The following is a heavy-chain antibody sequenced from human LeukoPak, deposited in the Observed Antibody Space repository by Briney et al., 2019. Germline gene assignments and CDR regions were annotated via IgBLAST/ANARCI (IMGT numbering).Heavy chain of an antibody. CDR1: GGSISSYY. Sequence: SETLSLTCTVSGGSISSYYWSWIRQPPGKGLEWIGHIYGSGSTNYNPSLKSRVTLSVDTSKNQFTLKLSSVTAADTAVYYCAREGTSGTHLNWFDPWGQGTLVTVSS. CDR3: AREGTSGTHLNWFDP. V-gene: IGHV4-59*01. CDR2: IYGSGST. J-gene: IGHJ5*02. D-gene: IGHD1-1*01.